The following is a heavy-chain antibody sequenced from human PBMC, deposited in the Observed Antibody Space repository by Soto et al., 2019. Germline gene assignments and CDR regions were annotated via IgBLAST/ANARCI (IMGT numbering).Heavy chain of an antibody. D-gene: IGHD3-10*01. Sequence: QVQLQESGPGLVKPSGTLSLTCAVSSGSISSSNWWSWVRQPPGKGLEWIGEIYHSGSTNYNPSLKGRVTISVDKSKNQFSLKLSSVTAADTAVYYCATFITMVRGVIIMVESSEDAFDIWGQGTMVTVSS. CDR3: ATFITMVRGVIIMVESSEDAFDI. J-gene: IGHJ3*02. CDR2: IYHSGST. CDR1: SGSISSSNW. V-gene: IGHV4-4*02.